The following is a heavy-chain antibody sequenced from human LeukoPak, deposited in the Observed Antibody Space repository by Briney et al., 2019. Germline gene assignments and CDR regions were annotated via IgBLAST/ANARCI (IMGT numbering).Heavy chain of an antibody. CDR2: INHSGST. V-gene: IGHV4-34*01. CDR1: GGSFSGYY. J-gene: IGHJ5*02. Sequence: SETLSLTCAVYGGSFSGYYWSWIRQPPGKGLEWIGEINHSGSTNYNPSLKSRVTISVDTSKNQFSLKLSSVTAADTAVYYCAGEPPPLYCSGGSCSSGGWFDPWGQGTLVTVSS. D-gene: IGHD2-15*01. CDR3: AGEPPPLYCSGGSCSSGGWFDP.